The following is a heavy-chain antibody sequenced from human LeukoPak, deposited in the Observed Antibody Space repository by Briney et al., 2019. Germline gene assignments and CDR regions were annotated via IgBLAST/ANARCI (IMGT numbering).Heavy chain of an antibody. CDR3: ARGPSYRRYSVHS. D-gene: IGHD3-16*02. CDR1: GASDTVESSY. Sequence: SETLSLTCTVSGASDTVESSYCGSVRQTPRKGLGWIAGITFSGPPHYHPSLRGQVSISLHTSSNPFFLKVALLTAADTCLSYCARGPSYRRYSVHSWGQGTMFTVS. J-gene: IGHJ4*02. CDR2: ITFSGPP. V-gene: IGHV4-39*07.